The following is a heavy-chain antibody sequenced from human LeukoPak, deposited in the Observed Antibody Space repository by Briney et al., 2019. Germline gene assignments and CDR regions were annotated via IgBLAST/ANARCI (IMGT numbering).Heavy chain of an antibody. J-gene: IGHJ4*02. CDR3: AKLVGTVTTPTDY. CDR1: GFTFSNYA. CDR2: ISASGRNR. Sequence: PGGSQRLSCAASGFTFSNYAMTWVRQAPGKGLELVSVISASGRNRDYAGSVKGRFTITRDNAENTLSLLMNSLRAEDTAIYYCAKLVGTVTTPTDYWGQGTLVTVSS. D-gene: IGHD1-1*01. V-gene: IGHV3-23*01.